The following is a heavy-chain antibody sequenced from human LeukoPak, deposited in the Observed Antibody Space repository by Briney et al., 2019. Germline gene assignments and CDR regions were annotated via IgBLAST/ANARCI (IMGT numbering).Heavy chain of an antibody. D-gene: IGHD3-22*01. Sequence: PGGSLRLSCAASGFTFSSYAMSWVHQAPGKGLEWVSAISGSGGSTYYADSVKGRFTISRDNSKNTLYLQMNSLRAEDTAVYYCAKDLAYYYDSSGPYFDYWGQGTLVTVSS. CDR3: AKDLAYYYDSSGPYFDY. V-gene: IGHV3-23*01. CDR1: GFTFSSYA. J-gene: IGHJ4*02. CDR2: ISGSGGST.